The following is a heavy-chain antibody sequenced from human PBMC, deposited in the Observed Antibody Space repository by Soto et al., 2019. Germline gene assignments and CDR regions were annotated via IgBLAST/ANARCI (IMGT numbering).Heavy chain of an antibody. D-gene: IGHD6-6*01. J-gene: IGHJ5*02. V-gene: IGHV4-30-4*01. CDR2: IYYSGST. CDR3: ARGYSSSSGEAWFDP. Sequence: TSETLSLTCTVSGGSISSGDYYWSWIRQPPGKGLEWIGYIYYSGSTYYNPSLKSRVTISVDTSKNQFSLKLSSVTAADTAVYYCARGYSSSSGEAWFDPWGQGTLVTVSS. CDR1: GGSISSGDYY.